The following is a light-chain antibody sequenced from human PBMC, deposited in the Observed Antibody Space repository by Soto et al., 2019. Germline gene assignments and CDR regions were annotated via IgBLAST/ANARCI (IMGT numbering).Light chain of an antibody. J-gene: IGKJ5*01. V-gene: IGKV3-11*01. CDR2: DAS. CDR3: QQRSTWPT. CDR1: KSVDFH. Sequence: VFTHSPATLSLSTGNRATLSCRASKSVDFHLAWYQQKPGQAPRLLIYDASVRATGTPARFSGSGSGTAFTLTISSLEPEDFALYYCQQRSTWPTFGQGTRLEI.